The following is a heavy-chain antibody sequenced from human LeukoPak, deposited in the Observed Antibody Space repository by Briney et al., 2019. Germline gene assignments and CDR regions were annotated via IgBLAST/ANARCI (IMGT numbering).Heavy chain of an antibody. CDR2: INHSGST. CDR1: GFTFSRYW. V-gene: IGHV4-34*08. Sequence: GSLRLSCVGSGFTFSRYWLNWVRQPPGKGLEWIGEINHSGSTNYNPSLKSRVTISVDTSKNQFSLKLSSVTAADTAVYYCAIAQSSGYDYWGQGTLVTVSS. CDR3: AIAQSSGYDY. J-gene: IGHJ4*02. D-gene: IGHD3-22*01.